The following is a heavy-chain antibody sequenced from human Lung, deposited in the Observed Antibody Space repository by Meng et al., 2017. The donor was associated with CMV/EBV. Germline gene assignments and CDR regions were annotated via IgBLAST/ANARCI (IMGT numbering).Heavy chain of an antibody. Sequence: ESGPELVKLLETPAPTCPVPGGPICSYNRGWTRPLAGKGLEWIGLIYTSGSTNYNPSLKSRVTMSVDTSKNQFSLKLSSVTAADTAVYYCAGYDSSGYEGSWGQGTLVTVSS. CDR2: IYTSGST. CDR3: AGYDSSGYEGS. V-gene: IGHV4-4*07. J-gene: IGHJ5*02. CDR1: GGPICSYN. D-gene: IGHD3-22*01.